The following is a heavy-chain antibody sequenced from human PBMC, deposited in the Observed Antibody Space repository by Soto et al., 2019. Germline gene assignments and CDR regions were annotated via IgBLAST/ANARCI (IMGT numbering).Heavy chain of an antibody. CDR2: IYYSGST. Sequence: SETLSLTCTVSGGSISSYYWSWIRQPPGKGLEWIGYIYYSGSTNYNPSLKSRVTISVDTSKNQFSLNLSSVTAADTAVYYCARVHRFCSGGRCYVFDYWGQGALVTVSS. CDR1: GGSISSYY. D-gene: IGHD2-15*01. CDR3: ARVHRFCSGGRCYVFDY. V-gene: IGHV4-59*12. J-gene: IGHJ4*02.